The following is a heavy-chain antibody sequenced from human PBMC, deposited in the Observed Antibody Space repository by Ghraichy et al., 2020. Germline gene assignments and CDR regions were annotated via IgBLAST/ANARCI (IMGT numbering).Heavy chain of an antibody. J-gene: IGHJ4*02. D-gene: IGHD4-17*01. V-gene: IGHV3-48*02. Sequence: GGSLRLSCAASGFTFSSYSMNWVRQAPGKGLEWLSYISTDSRTIYYVDSVKGRFTISRDNAKMSLYLQMNSLRDEDTAVYYCGREHGALDYCGQGTLVTVSS. CDR3: GREHGALDY. CDR1: GFTFSSYS. CDR2: ISTDSRTI.